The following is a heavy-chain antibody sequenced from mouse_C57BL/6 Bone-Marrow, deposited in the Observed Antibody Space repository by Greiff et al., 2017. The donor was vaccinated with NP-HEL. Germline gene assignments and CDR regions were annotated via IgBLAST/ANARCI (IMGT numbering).Heavy chain of an antibody. CDR2: IDPSDSYT. J-gene: IGHJ4*01. D-gene: IGHD2-5*01. CDR1: GYTFTSYR. CDR3: ARDYSNYLSAMDY. V-gene: IGHV1-50*01. Sequence: QVQLQQPGAELVKPGASVKLSCKASGYTFTSYRMQWVKQRPGQGLEWIGEIDPSDSYTNYNQKFKGKATLTVDTSSSTAYMQLSSLTSEDSAVYYCARDYSNYLSAMDYWGQGTSVTVSS.